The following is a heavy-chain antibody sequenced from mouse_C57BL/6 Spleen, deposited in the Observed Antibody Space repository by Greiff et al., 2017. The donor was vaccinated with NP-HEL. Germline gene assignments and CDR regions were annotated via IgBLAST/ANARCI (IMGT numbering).Heavy chain of an antibody. V-gene: IGHV1-4*01. CDR2: INPSSGYT. J-gene: IGHJ3*01. Sequence: QVQLQQSGAELVRPGASVKLSCKASGYTFTSYSMHWVKQRPGQGLEWIGYINPSSGYTNYNQKFKDKATLTADKSSSTAYMQLSSLTSEDSAVYYCARSGGIYYDYGGFAYWGQGTLVTVSA. CDR1: GYTFTSYS. D-gene: IGHD2-4*01. CDR3: ARSGGIYYDYGGFAY.